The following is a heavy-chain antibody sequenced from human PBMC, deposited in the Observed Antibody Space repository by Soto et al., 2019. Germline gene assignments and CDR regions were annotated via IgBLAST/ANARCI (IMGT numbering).Heavy chain of an antibody. CDR3: ARVGIGSGSYFGFRLPFDY. V-gene: IGHV4-34*01. J-gene: IGHJ4*02. CDR2: INHSGST. CDR1: GGSFSGYY. D-gene: IGHD3-10*01. Sequence: SETLSLTCAVYGGSFSGYYWSWIRQPPGKGLEWIGEINHSGSTNYNPSLKSRVTISVDTSKNQFSLKLSSVTAADTAVYYCARVGIGSGSYFGFRLPFDYWGQGTLVTVSS.